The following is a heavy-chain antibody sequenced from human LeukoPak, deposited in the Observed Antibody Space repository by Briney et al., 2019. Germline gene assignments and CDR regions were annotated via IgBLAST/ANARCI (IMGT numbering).Heavy chain of an antibody. D-gene: IGHD1-26*01. V-gene: IGHV4-4*09. CDR2: IYTSGST. Sequence: SETLSLTCTVSGGSISSYYWSWIRQPPGKGLEWIGYIYTSGSTNYNPSLKSRVTISVDTSKNQFSLKLSSVTAADTAVYYCARSGSYFFYYYYYYMDVWGKGTTVTVSS. J-gene: IGHJ6*03. CDR1: GGSISSYY. CDR3: ARSGSYFFYYYYYYMDV.